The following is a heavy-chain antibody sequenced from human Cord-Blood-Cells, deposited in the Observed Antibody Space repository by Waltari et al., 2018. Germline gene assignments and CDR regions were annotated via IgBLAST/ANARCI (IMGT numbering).Heavy chain of an antibody. CDR3: ATGKVSVVISSPTFDY. J-gene: IGHJ4*02. V-gene: IGHV1-24*01. D-gene: IGHD3-22*01. CDR1: GYTLPELS. CDR2: FDPEDGET. Sequence: QVQLVQSGAEVQKPGASVKVSCKVSGYTLPELSMHWVRQAPGKGLEWMGGFDPEDGETIYAQKFQGRVTMTEDTSTDTAYMELSSLRSEDTAVYYCATGKVSVVISSPTFDYWGQGTLVTVSS.